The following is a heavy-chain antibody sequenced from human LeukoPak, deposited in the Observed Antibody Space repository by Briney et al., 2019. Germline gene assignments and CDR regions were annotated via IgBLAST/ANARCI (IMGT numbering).Heavy chain of an antibody. V-gene: IGHV3-11*01. CDR2: ISSSGSAI. D-gene: IGHD3-22*01. CDR1: GFTFSDYY. J-gene: IGHJ4*02. CDR3: ARDRVYYDSSGLCC. Sequence: GGSLRLSCAASGFTFSDYYMTWIRQAPGKGLEWVSYISSSGSAIYYADSVKGRFTISRDNAKNSLYLQMNSLRAEDTAVYYCARDRVYYDSSGLCCWDQGTLVTVSS.